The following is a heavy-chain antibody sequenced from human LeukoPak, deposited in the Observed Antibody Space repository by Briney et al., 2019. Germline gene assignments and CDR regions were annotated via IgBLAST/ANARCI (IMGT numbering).Heavy chain of an antibody. D-gene: IGHD2-2*02. J-gene: IGHJ6*03. Sequence: GASVKVSCNASGYTFTSYDINWVRQATGQGLEWMGWMNPNSGNTGYAQKFQGRVTMTRNTSISTAYMELSSLRSEDTAVYYCARGPLLLYQNYYYYYMDVWGKGTTVTVSS. CDR2: MNPNSGNT. CDR3: ARGPLLLYQNYYYYYMDV. V-gene: IGHV1-8*01. CDR1: GYTFTSYD.